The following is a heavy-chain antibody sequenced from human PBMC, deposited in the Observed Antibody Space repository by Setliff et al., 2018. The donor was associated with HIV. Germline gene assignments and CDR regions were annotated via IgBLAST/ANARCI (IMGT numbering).Heavy chain of an antibody. V-gene: IGHV4-39*01. Sequence: PSETLSLTCTVSGGSISSSSYYWGWIRQPPGKGLEWIGSIYYSGSTYYNPSLKSRVTISVDTSKNQLSLTLSSLTASDKAVYYCARTLIVVVWVGAFDIWGQVTMVTVSS. CDR2: IYYSGST. CDR3: ARTLIVVVWVGAFDI. J-gene: IGHJ3*02. CDR1: GGSISSSSYY. D-gene: IGHD2-21*01.